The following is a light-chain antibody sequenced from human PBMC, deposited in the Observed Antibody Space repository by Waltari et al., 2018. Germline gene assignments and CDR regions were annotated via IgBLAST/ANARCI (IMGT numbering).Light chain of an antibody. V-gene: IGLV1-47*01. J-gene: IGLJ3*02. CDR2: RNN. CDR3: AAWDDSLSGRV. CDR1: SPTIGRHY. Sequence: QSVLTQPPSASGTPGQRVTISCSGSSPTIGRHYVYRYQQLPGTAPKLLIYRNNQRPSGVPDRFSGSKSGTSASLAISGLRSEDEADYYCAAWDDSLSGRVFGGGTKLTVL.